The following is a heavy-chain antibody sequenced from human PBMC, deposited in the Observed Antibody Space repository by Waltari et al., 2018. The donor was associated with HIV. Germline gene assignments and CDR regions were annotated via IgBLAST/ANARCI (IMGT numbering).Heavy chain of an antibody. D-gene: IGHD3-22*01. J-gene: IGHJ6*02. V-gene: IGHV4-31*03. CDR3: ARAPTISGLLSDYYYAMDV. CDR2: IYYSGST. Sequence: QVQLQESGPGLVKPSQTLSLTCTVTGGSLRSGGYYWSWIRQHPGKGLEWIGYIYYSGSTYYNPSLKSRITISVDTSKNQFSLKLSSVTAADTAVYYCARAPTISGLLSDYYYAMDVWGQGTTVTVSS. CDR1: GGSLRSGGYY.